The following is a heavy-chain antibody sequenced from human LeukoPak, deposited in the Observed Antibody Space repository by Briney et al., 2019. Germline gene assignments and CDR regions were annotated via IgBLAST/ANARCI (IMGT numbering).Heavy chain of an antibody. Sequence: TGGSLRLSCAASGFTLSSYAMSWVRQAPGKGLEWVSSISGSGGSTYYADSVKGRFTISRDNAKNSLYLQMNSLRAEDTAVYYCARDVRIGGTVTTPYYFDYWGQGTLVTVSS. D-gene: IGHD4-17*01. V-gene: IGHV3-23*01. CDR3: ARDVRIGGTVTTPYYFDY. J-gene: IGHJ4*02. CDR2: ISGSGGST. CDR1: GFTLSSYA.